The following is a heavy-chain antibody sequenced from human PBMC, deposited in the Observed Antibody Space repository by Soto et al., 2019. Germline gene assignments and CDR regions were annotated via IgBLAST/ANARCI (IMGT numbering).Heavy chain of an antibody. CDR3: ARERRWDPLLY. CDR2: VSAYNRNT. D-gene: IGHD1-26*01. CDR1: GYTFSNYG. J-gene: IGHJ4*02. V-gene: IGHV1-18*01. Sequence: QVQLVQSGPEVKKPGASVKVSCKGSGYTFSNYGVTWVRQAPGQGLERLGWVSAYNRNTDYAQKFEDRATMTIDTSTNTAYLELRGLTPDDTAVSYCARERRWDPLLYWGQGTL.